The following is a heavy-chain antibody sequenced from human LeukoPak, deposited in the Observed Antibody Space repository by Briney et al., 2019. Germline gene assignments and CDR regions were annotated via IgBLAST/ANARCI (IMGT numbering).Heavy chain of an antibody. V-gene: IGHV1-24*01. J-gene: IGHJ4*02. CDR1: GYTLTELS. CDR2: FDPEDGEI. D-gene: IGHD3-10*01. CDR3: ATVTGELFRFYFDY. Sequence: ASVKVSCKVPGYTLTELSMHWVRQAPGKGLEWMGGFDPEDGEIIYAQRFQGRVTMTEDTSTDTAYMELSSLRSEDTAVYYCATVTGELFRFYFDYWGQGTLVTVSS.